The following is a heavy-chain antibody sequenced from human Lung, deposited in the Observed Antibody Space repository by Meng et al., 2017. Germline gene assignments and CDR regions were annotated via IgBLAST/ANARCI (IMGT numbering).Heavy chain of an antibody. CDR1: GFTFNTYA. CDR2: MSFDGAQI. CDR3: ARDKPPNDV. J-gene: IGHJ2*01. V-gene: IGHV3-30*01. Sequence: VEVVESGGGVVLPGGSLRLFCAASGFTFNTYAMHWVRQAPGKGLEWVSLMSFDGAQIYYSDSVRGRFTISRDNSKNTLYLQMNSLRAEDTAVYYCARDKPPNDVWGRGTLVTVSS.